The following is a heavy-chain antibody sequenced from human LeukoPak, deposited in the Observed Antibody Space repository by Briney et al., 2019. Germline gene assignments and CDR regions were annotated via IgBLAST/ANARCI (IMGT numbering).Heavy chain of an antibody. J-gene: IGHJ4*02. D-gene: IGHD2-15*01. CDR3: ARDPASSFDY. Sequence: GRSLRLSCAASGFTFTSHGMHWVRQAPGKGLEWVAVIWYDGSKRYYADSVKGRFTISRDDSKNTLYLQMNGLRDEDTAVYYCARDPASSFDYWGQGTLVTASS. CDR1: GFTFTSHG. V-gene: IGHV3-33*01. CDR2: IWYDGSKR.